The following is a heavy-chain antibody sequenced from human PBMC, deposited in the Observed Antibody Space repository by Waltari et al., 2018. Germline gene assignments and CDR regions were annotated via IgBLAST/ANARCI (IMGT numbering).Heavy chain of an antibody. Sequence: EVQLVESGGGLVQPGGSLRLSCAASGFTFSDFSMNWFRQAPGKGMEWVSYIYSTGSTIYYADSVKGRFTISRDNAQNSLYLQMNSLRADDTAVYYCARGYRKAFDIWGQGTMVTVSS. D-gene: IGHD5-12*01. CDR1: GFTFSDFS. J-gene: IGHJ3*02. CDR3: ARGYRKAFDI. V-gene: IGHV3-48*04. CDR2: IYSTGSTI.